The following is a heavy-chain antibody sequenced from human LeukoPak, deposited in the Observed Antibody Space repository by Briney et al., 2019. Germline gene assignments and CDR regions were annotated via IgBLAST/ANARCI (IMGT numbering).Heavy chain of an antibody. J-gene: IGHJ6*03. CDR3: ARDPGYGYYGSGRGYYMDV. CDR2: IIPIFGTA. CDR1: GGTFSSYA. Sequence: ASVKVSCKASGGTFSSYAISWVRQAPGQGLEWMGGIIPIFGTANYAQKFQGRVTITADESTSTAYMELSSLRSEDAAVYYCARDPGYGYYGSGRGYYMDVWGKGTTVTISS. V-gene: IGHV1-69*13. D-gene: IGHD3-10*01.